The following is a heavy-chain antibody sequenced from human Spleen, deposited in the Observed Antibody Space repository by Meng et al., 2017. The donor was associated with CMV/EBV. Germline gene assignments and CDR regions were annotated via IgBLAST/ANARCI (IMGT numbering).Heavy chain of an antibody. CDR2: ISYDGSNK. D-gene: IGHD3-3*01. CDR3: ALEWLFRGSYAFDI. CDR1: GFTFSSYA. V-gene: IGHV3-30-3*02. Sequence: GESLKISCAASGFTFSSYAMHWVRQAPGKGLEWVAVISYDGSNKYYADSVKGRFTISRDNAKNSLYLQMNSLRAEDTAVYYCALEWLFRGSYAFDIWGQGTMVTVSS. J-gene: IGHJ3*02.